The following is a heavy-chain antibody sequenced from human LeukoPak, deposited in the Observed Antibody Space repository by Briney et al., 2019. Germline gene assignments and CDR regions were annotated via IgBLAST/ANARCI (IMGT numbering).Heavy chain of an antibody. J-gene: IGHJ4*02. CDR2: IREDGSEK. D-gene: IGHD7-27*01. CDR1: GFSFNIYS. CDR3: ARDYTGGWNDY. Sequence: PGGSLRLSCAASGFSFNIYSMSWVRQSKGKGLECVAKIREDGSEKHYVDSVKGRFTISRDNAKNSLYLQMTSLRAEDTAVYYCARDYTGGWNDYWGQGTLVTVSS. V-gene: IGHV3-7*01.